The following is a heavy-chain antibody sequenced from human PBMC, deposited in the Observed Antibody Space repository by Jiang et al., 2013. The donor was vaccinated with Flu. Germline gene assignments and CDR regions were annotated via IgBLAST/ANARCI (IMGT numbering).Heavy chain of an antibody. D-gene: IGHD2-2*01. V-gene: IGHV3-72*01. CDR2: TKTKANSYTT. CDR3: VRGYCSSSSCSLLGSYYYYMDV. J-gene: IGHJ6*03. CDR1: GFTFSDYY. Sequence: VQLVESGGGLVRPGGSLRLSCAASGFTFSDYYMDWVRQPPGKGLEWVGRTKTKANSYTTQYAASVQGRFTISRDDSKNSLYLQMNSLKTEDTAVYYCVRGYCSSSSCSLLGSYYYYMDVWGKGTTVTVSS.